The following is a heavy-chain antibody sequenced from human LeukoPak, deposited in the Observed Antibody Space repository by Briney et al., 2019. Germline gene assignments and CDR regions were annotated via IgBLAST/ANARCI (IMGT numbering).Heavy chain of an antibody. Sequence: SETLSLTCAVYGGSFNGYYWSWIRQPPGKGLEWIGEINHSGSTNYNPSLKSRVTISVDTSKNQFPLKLSSVTAADTAVYYCAGGPLWLQWPNYFDYWGQGTLVTVSS. CDR1: GGSFNGYY. CDR3: AGGPLWLQWPNYFDY. V-gene: IGHV4-34*01. CDR2: INHSGST. J-gene: IGHJ4*02. D-gene: IGHD5-24*01.